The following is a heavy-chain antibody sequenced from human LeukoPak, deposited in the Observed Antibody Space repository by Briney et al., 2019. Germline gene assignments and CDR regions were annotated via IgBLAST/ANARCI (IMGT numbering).Heavy chain of an antibody. CDR1: GNSFGNYY. J-gene: IGHJ5*02. V-gene: IGHV4-4*07. D-gene: IGHD4-17*01. CDR2: IYTSGTT. Sequence: PSETLSLTCTVSGNSFGNYYWSWIRQPAGKGLEWIGRIYTSGTTTYNPSLKSRVTMSVDTSRNQFSLRLSSVTAADTAVYFCTRDTGTTGEVKFDPWGQGTLVTVSS. CDR3: TRDTGTTGEVKFDP.